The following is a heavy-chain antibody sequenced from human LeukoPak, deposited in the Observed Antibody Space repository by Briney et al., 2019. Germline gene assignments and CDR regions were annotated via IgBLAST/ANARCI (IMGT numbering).Heavy chain of an antibody. V-gene: IGHV3-23*01. D-gene: IGHD3-22*01. CDR2: ISGSGGST. CDR1: GFTFSSYG. J-gene: IGHJ4*02. CDR3: AKTSGRIYYYDSSGLFLGPHDY. Sequence: QPGGTLRLSCVASGFTFSSYGMSWVRQAPGKGLEWVSAISGSGGSTYYADSVKGRFTISRDNSKNTLYLQMNSLRAEDTAVYYCAKTSGRIYYYDSSGLFLGPHDYWGQGTLVTVSS.